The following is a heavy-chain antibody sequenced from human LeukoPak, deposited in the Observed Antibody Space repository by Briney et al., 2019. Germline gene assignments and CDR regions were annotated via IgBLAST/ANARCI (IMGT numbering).Heavy chain of an antibody. CDR3: AKAEGYDILTGLDY. Sequence: GGSLRLSCAASGFTFSSYSMSWVRQAPGKGLEWVSGIGASGGSTYYADSVKGRFTISRDNSKNTLYLQMNSLRTEDTAVYYCAKAEGYDILTGLDYWGQGTLVTVSS. CDR1: GFTFSSYS. CDR2: IGASGGST. D-gene: IGHD3-9*01. J-gene: IGHJ4*02. V-gene: IGHV3-23*01.